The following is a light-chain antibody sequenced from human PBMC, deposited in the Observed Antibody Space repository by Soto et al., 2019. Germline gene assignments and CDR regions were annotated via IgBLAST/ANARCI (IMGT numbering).Light chain of an antibody. CDR3: QKRTNWPDT. J-gene: IGKJ5*01. V-gene: IGKV3-11*01. CDR1: HSVGTN. CDR2: ASY. Sequence: MTQSPDTLSLSPGDRVTLSFRASHSVGTNLAWYQQKPGQAPRLLMYASYHRATGIPARFSGSGSGTDFTLTISSLEPEDFAVYYCQKRTNWPDTFGQGTRLEIK.